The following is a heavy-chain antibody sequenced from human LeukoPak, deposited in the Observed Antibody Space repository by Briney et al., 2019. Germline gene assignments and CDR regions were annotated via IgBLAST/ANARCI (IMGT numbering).Heavy chain of an antibody. Sequence: GGSLRLSCAASGFTVSSNYMSWVRQAPGKGLEWVSVIYSGGSTYYADSVKGRFTISRDNSKNTLYLQMNSLRAEDTAVYYCSAAHDWYYYGMDVWGKGTTVTVSS. CDR1: GFTVSSNY. D-gene: IGHD2-2*01. CDR3: SAAHDWYYYGMDV. CDR2: IYSGGST. V-gene: IGHV3-53*01. J-gene: IGHJ6*04.